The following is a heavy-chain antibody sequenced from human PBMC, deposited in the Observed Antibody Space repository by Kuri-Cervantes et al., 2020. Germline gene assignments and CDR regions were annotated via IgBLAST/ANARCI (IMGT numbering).Heavy chain of an antibody. CDR1: GGTFSSYA. J-gene: IGHJ4*02. D-gene: IGHD5-18*01. Sequence: ASVKVSCKASGGTFSSYAISWVRQAPGQGPEWMGWINPNSGGTNYAQKFQGRVTMTRDTSISTAYMELSRLRSDDTAVYYCAREGDTAMVPFDYWGQGTLVTVSS. CDR3: AREGDTAMVPFDY. V-gene: IGHV1-2*02. CDR2: INPNSGGT.